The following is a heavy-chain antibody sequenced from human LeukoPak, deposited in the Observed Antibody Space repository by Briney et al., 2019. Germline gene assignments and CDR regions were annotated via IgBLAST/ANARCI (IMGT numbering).Heavy chain of an antibody. V-gene: IGHV3-23*01. CDR1: GFTFSNYA. D-gene: IGHD6-13*01. CDR3: AKEIPILLYYSSSPDSDP. CDR2: ISGSGGST. J-gene: IGHJ5*02. Sequence: PGGSLRLSCAASGFTFSNYAMSWVRQAPGKGLEWVSTISGSGGSTYYADSVEGRFTISRDNSKNTLYLQMNSLRAEDTAVYYCAKEIPILLYYSSSPDSDPWGQGTLVTVSS.